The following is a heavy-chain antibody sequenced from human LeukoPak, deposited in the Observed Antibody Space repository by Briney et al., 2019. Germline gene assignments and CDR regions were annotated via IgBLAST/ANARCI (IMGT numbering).Heavy chain of an antibody. V-gene: IGHV3-7*01. CDR2: IKEDGSEK. CDR1: GFTFSNHW. Sequence: GGSLRLSCAASGFTFSNHWMSWVRQAPGKGLEWVANIKEDGSEKYYLDSVKGRFAIYRANAKNSVHLQMNSLRAEDTAVYYCARISTGFGEILDAFDVWGQGTMVTVSS. J-gene: IGHJ3*01. CDR3: ARISTGFGEILDAFDV. D-gene: IGHD3-10*01.